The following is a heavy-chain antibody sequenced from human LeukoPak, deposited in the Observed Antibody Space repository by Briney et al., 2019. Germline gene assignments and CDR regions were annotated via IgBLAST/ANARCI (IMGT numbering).Heavy chain of an antibody. Sequence: SQTLSLTCAISGDSVSSNSAAWNWLRQSPSRGLEWLGRTYYRSKWYNDYAVSVKSRITINPDTSKNQFSLQLNSVTPEDTAVYYCARGPSGYNWNYVYYYGMDVWGQGTTVTVSS. CDR1: GDSVSSNSAA. CDR2: TYYRSKWYN. D-gene: IGHD1-7*01. V-gene: IGHV6-1*01. CDR3: ARGPSGYNWNYVYYYGMDV. J-gene: IGHJ6*02.